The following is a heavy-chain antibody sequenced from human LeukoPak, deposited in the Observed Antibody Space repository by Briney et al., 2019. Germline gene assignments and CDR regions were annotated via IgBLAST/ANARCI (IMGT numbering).Heavy chain of an antibody. J-gene: IGHJ6*02. CDR3: ARGSCSSSSCYERLNGLDV. V-gene: IGHV3-13*01. D-gene: IGHD2-2*01. Sequence: GGSLRLSCAASGFTFSNYDMHWVRQATGKGLEWVSAFHTAGDTHSSGSVKGRFATSRENAKNSFYLQMNNLRAGDTAVYYCARGSCSSSSCYERLNGLDVWGQGTPVTVSS. CDR1: GFTFSNYD. CDR2: FHTAGDT.